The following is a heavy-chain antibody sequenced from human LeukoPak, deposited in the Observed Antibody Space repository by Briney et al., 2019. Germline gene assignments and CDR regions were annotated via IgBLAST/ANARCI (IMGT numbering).Heavy chain of an antibody. V-gene: IGHV2-5*02. Sequence: SGPTLVNPTQTLTLTCTFSGFSLSTSGVGVGWIRQPPGKALEWLALIYWDDDKRYSPSLKSRLTITKDTSKNQVVLTMTNMDPVDTATYYCAHRIFRDSSGYHSHSSVYFDYWGQGTLVTVSS. CDR2: IYWDDDK. CDR1: GFSLSTSGVG. J-gene: IGHJ4*02. D-gene: IGHD3-22*01. CDR3: AHRIFRDSSGYHSHSSVYFDY.